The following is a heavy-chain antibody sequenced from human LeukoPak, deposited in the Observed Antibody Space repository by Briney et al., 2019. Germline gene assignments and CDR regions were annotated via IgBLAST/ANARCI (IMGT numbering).Heavy chain of an antibody. CDR3: ARDLMWGFDY. CDR1: GFTFSGHA. Sequence: GGSLRLSCAASGFTFSGHAMHWVRQTPGVGLEWLAIIGDDGRDQHYTDSVKGRFTISRDNSKNTLFLQLNSLTPEDTALYLCARDLMWGFDYWGQGPLVTVPS. V-gene: IGHV3-30*02. CDR2: IGDDGRDQ. J-gene: IGHJ4*02. D-gene: IGHD7-27*01.